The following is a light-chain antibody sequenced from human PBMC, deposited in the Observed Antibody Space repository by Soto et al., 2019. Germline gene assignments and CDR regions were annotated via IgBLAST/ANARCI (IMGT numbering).Light chain of an antibody. V-gene: IGKV1-5*03. Sequence: DIRMTQSPSTLSASVGESVKINCRASQSVSTWLAWYQQKPGKAPQVMISMASTLESGVPSRFSGSGSGTEFTLTISSLKPDDFATYYCQQYNSHSPWTFGQGTTGDIK. CDR3: QQYNSHSPWT. J-gene: IGKJ1*01. CDR1: QSVSTW. CDR2: MAS.